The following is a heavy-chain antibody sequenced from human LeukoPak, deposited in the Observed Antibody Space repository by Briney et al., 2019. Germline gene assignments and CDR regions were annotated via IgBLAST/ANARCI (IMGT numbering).Heavy chain of an antibody. D-gene: IGHD2-15*01. V-gene: IGHV3-21*01. J-gene: IGHJ1*01. CDR3: ARADYCSGGSCYPN. CDR2: ISSSSSYI. Sequence: GGSLRLSCAASGFTFSSYSMNWVRQAPGKGLEWASSISSSSSYIYYADSVKGRFTISRDNAKNSLYLQMNSLRAEDTAVYYCARADYCSGGSCYPNWGQGTLVTVSS. CDR1: GFTFSSYS.